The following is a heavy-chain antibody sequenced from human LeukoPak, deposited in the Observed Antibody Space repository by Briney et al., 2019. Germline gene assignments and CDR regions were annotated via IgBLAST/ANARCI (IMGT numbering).Heavy chain of an antibody. CDR3: ARRSIGLDYYYYMDV. V-gene: IGHV4-38-2*02. J-gene: IGHJ6*03. D-gene: IGHD6-6*01. CDR2: IYNSGST. CDR1: GYSISSGYY. Sequence: SETLSLTCTVSGYSISSGYYWGWIRQSPGKGLEWIGSIYNSGSTYYNPSLKSRVTISIDTSKNQFSLKLSSVTAADTAVYYCARRSIGLDYYYYMDVWGKGTTVTVSS.